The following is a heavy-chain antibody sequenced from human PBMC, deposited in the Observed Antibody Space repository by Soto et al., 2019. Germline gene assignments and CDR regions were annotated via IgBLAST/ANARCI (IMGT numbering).Heavy chain of an antibody. V-gene: IGHV1-2*04. CDR2: INPNSGGT. J-gene: IGHJ6*03. Sequence: GASVKVSCKASGYTFTGYYMHWVRQAPGQGLEWMGWINPNSGGTNYAQKFQGWVTMTRDTSISTAYMELSRLRSDDTAVYYCARSHDYDLYYMDVWGKGTTVTVSS. CDR1: GYTFTGYY. CDR3: ARSHDYDLYYMDV.